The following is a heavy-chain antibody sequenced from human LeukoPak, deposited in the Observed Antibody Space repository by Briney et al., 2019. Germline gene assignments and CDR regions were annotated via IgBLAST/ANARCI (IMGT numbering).Heavy chain of an antibody. Sequence: PGGSLRLSCAASGFTFSSYSMNWVRQAPGKGLEWVSYISSSSTIYYADSVKGRFTISRDNAKNSLYLQMNSLRAEDTAVYYCASISSGRYDVDYWGQGTLVTVSS. CDR1: GFTFSSYS. V-gene: IGHV3-48*01. J-gene: IGHJ4*02. CDR2: ISSSSTI. D-gene: IGHD6-19*01. CDR3: ASISSGRYDVDY.